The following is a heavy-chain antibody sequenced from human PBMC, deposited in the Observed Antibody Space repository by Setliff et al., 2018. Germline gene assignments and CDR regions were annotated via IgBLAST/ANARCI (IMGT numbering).Heavy chain of an antibody. V-gene: IGHV5-51*01. CDR3: ARHPYYYGSGTYLDNNNRWFDP. Sequence: GESLKISCKGSGYSFSTCWIGWVRQMPGKGLEWMGIIYPGDSITRCSPSFQGQVTISVDKSINTAYLQWSSLRASDTAIYYCARHPYYYGSGTYLDNNNRWFDPWGQGTLVTVSS. D-gene: IGHD3-10*01. J-gene: IGHJ5*02. CDR2: IYPGDSIT. CDR1: GYSFSTCW.